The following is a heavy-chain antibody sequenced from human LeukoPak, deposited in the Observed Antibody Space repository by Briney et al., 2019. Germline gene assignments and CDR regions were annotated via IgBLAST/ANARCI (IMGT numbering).Heavy chain of an antibody. CDR2: IYSGGST. Sequence: PGGSLRLSCAASGFTVSSNYMSWVRQAPGKGLEWVSVIYSGGSTYYADSVKGRFTISRDNSKNTLYPQMNSLRAEDTAVYYCAKGSRVTGTTYYFDYWGQGTLVTVSS. CDR1: GFTVSSNY. D-gene: IGHD1-7*01. CDR3: AKGSRVTGTTYYFDY. J-gene: IGHJ4*02. V-gene: IGHV3-66*01.